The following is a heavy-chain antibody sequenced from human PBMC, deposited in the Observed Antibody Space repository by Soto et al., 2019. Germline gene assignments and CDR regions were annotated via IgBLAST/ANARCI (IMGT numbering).Heavy chain of an antibody. D-gene: IGHD3-3*01. Sequence: QVQLVESGGGVVQPGRSLRRSCAASGFTFSSYGMHWVRQAPGKGLEWVAVIWYDGSNKYYADSVKGRFTISRDNSKNTLYLQMNSLRAEDTAVYYCAREGTIFGVVIGTHFDYWGQGTLVTVSS. CDR3: AREGTIFGVVIGTHFDY. CDR2: IWYDGSNK. CDR1: GFTFSSYG. V-gene: IGHV3-33*01. J-gene: IGHJ4*02.